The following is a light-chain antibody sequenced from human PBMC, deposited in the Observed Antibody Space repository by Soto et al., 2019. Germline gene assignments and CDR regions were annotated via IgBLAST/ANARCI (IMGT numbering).Light chain of an antibody. CDR1: QSINSR. CDR3: QQYYTYSRT. J-gene: IGKJ1*01. V-gene: IGKV1-5*01. CDR2: DAS. Sequence: STLSASVGDRVTITCRASQSINSRLAWYQQRPGKAPDLLIYDASTLQSGVPSRFSGSGSGTEFTLTISSLQPDDFATYSCQQYYTYSRTFGQGTKVDIK.